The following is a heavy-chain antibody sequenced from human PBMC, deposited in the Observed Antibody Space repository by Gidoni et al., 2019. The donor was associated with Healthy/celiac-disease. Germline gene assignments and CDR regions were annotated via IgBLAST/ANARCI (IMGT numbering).Heavy chain of an antibody. Sequence: EVQLFESGGGLVQPGGSLGLACAASGFHFSSSPMSWVRQAPGKGLEWVASIRGGGGSTYYAHDVKGRFTISRDNSKNTRYLEMNSLRAEDTAVYYCAGPPSMVRGVIYRYYGMDVWGQGTTVTVSS. CDR2: IRGGGGST. V-gene: IGHV3-23*01. CDR1: GFHFSSSP. D-gene: IGHD3-10*01. CDR3: AGPPSMVRGVIYRYYGMDV. J-gene: IGHJ6*02.